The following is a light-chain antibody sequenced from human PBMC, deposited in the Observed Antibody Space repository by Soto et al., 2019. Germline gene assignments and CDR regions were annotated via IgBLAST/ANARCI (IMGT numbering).Light chain of an antibody. CDR3: QQYGSSPPYT. V-gene: IGKV3-20*01. Sequence: EVVLTQSPGTLSLSPGERATLSCRASQSVSNNYFAWYQQKPGQAPRLRIFGSSDRATGIPDRFSGSGSGTDFTLTISRLEPADFAVYYCQQYGSSPPYTFGQGTKLEIK. J-gene: IGKJ2*01. CDR2: GSS. CDR1: QSVSNNY.